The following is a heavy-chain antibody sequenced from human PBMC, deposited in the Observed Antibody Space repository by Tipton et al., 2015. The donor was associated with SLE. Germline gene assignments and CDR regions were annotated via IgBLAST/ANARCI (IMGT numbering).Heavy chain of an antibody. CDR2: IYFTGST. Sequence: TLSLTCTVSGGSISSHYWSWIRQPPGKGLEWIGYIYFTGSTNYNPSLKSRVTISVDMSKNQFSLKLTSVTAADTAVYYCARGNEVTISFDYWGQGTLVTVSS. D-gene: IGHD3-3*01. CDR3: ARGNEVTISFDY. V-gene: IGHV4-59*11. CDR1: GGSISSHY. J-gene: IGHJ4*02.